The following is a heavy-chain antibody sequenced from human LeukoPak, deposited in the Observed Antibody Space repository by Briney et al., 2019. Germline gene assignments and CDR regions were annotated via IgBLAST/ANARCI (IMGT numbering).Heavy chain of an antibody. J-gene: IGHJ4*02. CDR2: IYTSGST. CDR3: ARSSNSYGYVFKS. CDR1: GGSISSYY. D-gene: IGHD5-18*01. Sequence: SETLALTRTGPGGSISSYYWSLIRQPAGKGPEWIGRIYTSGSTNYKPSLKSRVTMSVDTSKNQFSLKLSSVTAADTAVYYCARSSNSYGYVFKSWGQGTLVTVSS. V-gene: IGHV4-4*07.